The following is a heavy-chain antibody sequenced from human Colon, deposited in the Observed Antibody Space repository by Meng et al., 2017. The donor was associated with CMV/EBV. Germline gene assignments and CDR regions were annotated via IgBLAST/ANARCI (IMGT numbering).Heavy chain of an antibody. D-gene: IGHD2-2*03. CDR2: LNWKDDK. CDR1: SVTDKEVR. V-gene: IGHV2-5*01. CDR3: VHRTGLGYCTTACPGFDP. J-gene: IGHJ5*02. Sequence: SVTDKEVRVGWVRQPPGKALEWLAFLNWKDDKSYSPSLKHKLSIKRDASKNEVVLTMTNMEPADTATYYCVHRTGLGYCTTACPGFDPWGQGILVTVSS.